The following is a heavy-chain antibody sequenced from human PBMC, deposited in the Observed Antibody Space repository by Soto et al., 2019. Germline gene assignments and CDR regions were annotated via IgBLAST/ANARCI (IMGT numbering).Heavy chain of an antibody. CDR3: ARDHSNSCWYNWFDP. CDR2: IYYSGST. D-gene: IGHD2-2*01. J-gene: IGHJ5*02. CDR1: GRSISRVSFY. Sequence: LSLTGTVSGRSISRVSFYSGWIRQHPGKGLEWIGYIYYSGSTYYNPAHKSRVTISVDTSKNQFSLKLSSVTAAGTAVYYCARDHSNSCWYNWFDPWGQGTLVTVSS. V-gene: IGHV4-31*03.